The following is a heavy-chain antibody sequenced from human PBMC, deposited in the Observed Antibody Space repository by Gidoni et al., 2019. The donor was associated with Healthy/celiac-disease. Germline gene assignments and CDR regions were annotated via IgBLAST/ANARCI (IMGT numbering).Heavy chain of an antibody. CDR3: ARVVPAAMDFDY. CDR2: IYYSGST. D-gene: IGHD2-2*01. CDR1: ISSSSYY. J-gene: IGHJ4*02. V-gene: IGHV4-39*07. Sequence: ISSSSYYWGWIRQPPGKGLEWIGSIYYSGSTYYNPSPKSRVTISVDTSKNQFSLKLSPVTAADTAVYYCARVVPAAMDFDYWGQGTLVTVSS.